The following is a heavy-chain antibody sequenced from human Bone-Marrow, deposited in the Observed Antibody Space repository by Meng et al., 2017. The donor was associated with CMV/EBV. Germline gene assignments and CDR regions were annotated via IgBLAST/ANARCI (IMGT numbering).Heavy chain of an antibody. V-gene: IGHV3-11*01. CDR2: ISSSGSTI. J-gene: IGHJ4*02. D-gene: IGHD2-2*01. Sequence: GESLKISCAASGFTFSDYYMSWIRQAPGKGLEWVSYISSSGSTIYYADSVEGRFTIPRDNDKNPHYLQMNSLGAEDQAVYCCSRPLTMYQPPGVWGQGTLVTVSS. CDR3: SRPLTMYQPPGV. CDR1: GFTFSDYY.